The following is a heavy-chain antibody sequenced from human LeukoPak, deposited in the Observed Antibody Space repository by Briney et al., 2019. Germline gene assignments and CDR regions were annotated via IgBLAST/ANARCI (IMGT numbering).Heavy chain of an antibody. CDR1: GFTFSNYV. CDR2: ITGSSDRT. Sequence: PGGSLRLSCAASGFTFSNYVMSWIRQAPGKGPEWVAAITGSSDRTYYADSVKGRFTISRDNSKNTLYLQMNSLRAEDTAVYYCAKDYSSSWFDYWGQGTLVTVSS. J-gene: IGHJ4*02. CDR3: AKDYSSSWFDY. V-gene: IGHV3-23*01. D-gene: IGHD6-13*01.